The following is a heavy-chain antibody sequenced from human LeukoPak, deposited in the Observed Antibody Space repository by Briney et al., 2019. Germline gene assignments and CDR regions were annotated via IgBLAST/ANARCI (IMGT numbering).Heavy chain of an antibody. V-gene: IGHV3-48*03. D-gene: IGHD3-22*01. J-gene: IGHJ4*02. CDR3: ARDNGYYDSSGYLARFDY. CDR2: ISSSGSTI. CDR1: GFTFSSYV. Sequence: GGSLRLSCAASGFTFSSYVMNWVRQAPGKGLEWVSYISSSGSTIYYADSVKGRFTISRDNAKNSLYLQMNSLRAEDTAVYYCARDNGYYDSSGYLARFDYWGQGTLVTVSS.